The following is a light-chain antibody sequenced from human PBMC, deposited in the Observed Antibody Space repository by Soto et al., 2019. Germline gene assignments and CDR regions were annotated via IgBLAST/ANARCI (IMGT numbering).Light chain of an antibody. CDR1: SSDVGAYKY. V-gene: IGLV2-8*01. CDR3: TSYVGNDIWV. Sequence: QSALTQPPSASGSPGQSVTISCTGTSSDVGAYKYVSWYQQYPGKAPKLMIYEVTKRPSGVPDRVSGSKSGNTASLTVSGLQAEDEAEYYCTSYVGNDIWVFGGGTQLTVL. J-gene: IGLJ3*02. CDR2: EVT.